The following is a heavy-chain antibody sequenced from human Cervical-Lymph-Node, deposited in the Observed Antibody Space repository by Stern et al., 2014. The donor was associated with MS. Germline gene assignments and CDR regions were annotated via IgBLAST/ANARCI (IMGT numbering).Heavy chain of an antibody. V-gene: IGHV5-51*01. CDR1: GYSFSNFW. CDR2: IYPEDSDT. Sequence: MQLVQSGAEVKKPGESLKISCKTSGYSFSNFWIGWVRQKPGKGLEWMGIIYPEDSDTTYSPSFQGPVTISAAAAIRTAYLQWRSLKASDTAMYYCVRRRDSDSYDTFDIWGQGTMLIVSS. J-gene: IGHJ3*02. CDR3: VRRRDSDSYDTFDI. D-gene: IGHD3-22*01.